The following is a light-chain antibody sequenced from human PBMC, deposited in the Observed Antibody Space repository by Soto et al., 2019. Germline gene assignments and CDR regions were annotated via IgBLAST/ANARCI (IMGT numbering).Light chain of an antibody. CDR2: AAS. J-gene: IGKJ1*01. Sequence: DIQMTQSPSSLFASAGDRVTITCRASENIRTYLNWYQQKPGKAPEVLIYAASKLQSGVPLRFSGSGSGTDFTLNITRLQPEDFATYYCQQTFGTPRTFGQGTKVEI. CDR1: ENIRTY. CDR3: QQTFGTPRT. V-gene: IGKV1-39*01.